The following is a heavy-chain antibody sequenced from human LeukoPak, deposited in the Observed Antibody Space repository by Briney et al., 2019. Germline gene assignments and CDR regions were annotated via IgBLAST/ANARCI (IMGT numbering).Heavy chain of an antibody. J-gene: IGHJ6*04. D-gene: IGHD3-22*01. CDR1: GFTFGSYS. CDR2: ISSSSSTI. V-gene: IGHV3-48*04. Sequence: GGSLRLSCAASGFTFGSYSMNWVRQAPGKGLEWVSYISSSSSTIYYADSVKGRFTISRDNAKNSLYLQMNSLRAEDTAVYYCARGTGLNYYDSSGYMNVWGKGTTVTVSS. CDR3: ARGTGLNYYDSSGYMNV.